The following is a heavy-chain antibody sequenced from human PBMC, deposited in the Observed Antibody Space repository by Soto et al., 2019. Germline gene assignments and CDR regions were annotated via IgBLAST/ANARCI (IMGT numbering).Heavy chain of an antibody. CDR1: GYTFASYA. V-gene: IGHV1-18*01. J-gene: IGHJ3*02. CDR3: ARFVYSSSRRAFDI. CDR2: ISAYNGNT. Sequence: AELSWKAPGYTFASYALSWARHSPGQGLEWMGWISAYNGNTNYAQKLQGRVTMTTDTSTSTAYMELRSLRSDGTAVYYCARFVYSSSRRAFDIWGQGTMVPVSS. D-gene: IGHD6-6*01.